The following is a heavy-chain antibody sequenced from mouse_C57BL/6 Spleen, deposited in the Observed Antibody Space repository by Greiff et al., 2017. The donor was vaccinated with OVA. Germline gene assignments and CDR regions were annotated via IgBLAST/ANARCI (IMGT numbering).Heavy chain of an antibody. D-gene: IGHD1-1*01. CDR3: ARITRGSYFDY. Sequence: VQLKASGPELVKPGASVKMSCKASGYTFTDYNMHWVKQSHGKSLEWIGYINPNNGGTSYNQKFKGKATLTVNKSSSTAYMELRSLTSEDSAVYYCARITRGSYFDYWGQGTTLTVSS. J-gene: IGHJ2*01. CDR2: INPNNGGT. CDR1: GYTFTDYN. V-gene: IGHV1-22*01.